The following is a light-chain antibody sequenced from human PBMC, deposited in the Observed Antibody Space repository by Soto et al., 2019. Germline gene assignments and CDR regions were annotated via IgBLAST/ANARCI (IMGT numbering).Light chain of an antibody. J-gene: IGKJ1*01. Sequence: EIVLTQSAGTLSLSPGERATLSCRASQSVSSSYLAWYQQKPGQAPRLLIYGASTRATDIPARFSGSGSGTEFTLTISSLQSEDFAVYYCQQYNNWPRGTFGQGTKVDIK. V-gene: IGKV3-15*01. CDR2: GAS. CDR1: QSVSSSY. CDR3: QQYNNWPRGT.